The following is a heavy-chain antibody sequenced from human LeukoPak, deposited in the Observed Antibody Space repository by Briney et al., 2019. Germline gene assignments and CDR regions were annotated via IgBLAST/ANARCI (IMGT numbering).Heavy chain of an antibody. CDR1: GYTFTSYY. J-gene: IGHJ6*03. D-gene: IGHD4-17*01. V-gene: IGHV1-2*02. CDR3: ARGATVIYYYYYYMDV. Sequence: ASVKVSCKASGYTFTSYYMHWVRQAPGQGLEWMGWINPNSGGTNYAQKFQGRVTMTRDTSISTAYMELSRLRSDDTAVYYCARGATVIYYYYYYMDVWGKGTTVTVSS. CDR2: INPNSGGT.